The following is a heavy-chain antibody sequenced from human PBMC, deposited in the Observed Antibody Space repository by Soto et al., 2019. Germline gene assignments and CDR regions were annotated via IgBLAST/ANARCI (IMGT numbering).Heavy chain of an antibody. CDR3: ARYQWNPGAFDP. CDR2: TNHRGTT. CDR1: GGSLSDYY. J-gene: IGHJ5*02. V-gene: IGHV4-34*01. Sequence: QVQLQQWGAGLLKPSETLSLTCAVYGGSLSDYYWNWLRQPPGKGLEWIGETNHRGTTSYNPSLKSRVDISVDTAMTQFSLKLRSVTAADTAIYYCARYQWNPGAFDPWGPGTQVTVSS. D-gene: IGHD1-20*01.